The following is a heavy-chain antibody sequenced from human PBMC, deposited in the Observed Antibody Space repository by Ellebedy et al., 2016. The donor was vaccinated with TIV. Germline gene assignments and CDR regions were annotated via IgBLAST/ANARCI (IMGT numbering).Heavy chain of an antibody. J-gene: IGHJ4*02. V-gene: IGHV3-23*01. CDR3: AKASRYSSGWYFLS. D-gene: IGHD6-19*01. Sequence: GESLKISCAASGFTFSIYAMSWVRQAPGKGLEWVSLISGSGDRTYYADSVKGRFTISRDNSKNTLYLQMSGLRAEDTAQYYCAKASRYSSGWYFLSWGRGTLVTVSA. CDR2: ISGSGDRT. CDR1: GFTFSIYA.